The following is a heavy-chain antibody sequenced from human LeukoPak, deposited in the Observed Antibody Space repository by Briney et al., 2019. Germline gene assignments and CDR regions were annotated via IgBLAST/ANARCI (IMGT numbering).Heavy chain of an antibody. CDR1: GGSINSYY. CDR3: ARLTGYSSESWFDP. Sequence: TSETLSLTCTVSGGSINSYYWSWIRQPPGKGLEWIGYIYYSGSTNYNPSLKSRVTISVHTSKNQFSLKLSSVTAADTAVYYCARLTGYSSESWFDPWGQGTLVTVSS. J-gene: IGHJ5*02. D-gene: IGHD3-9*01. CDR2: IYYSGST. V-gene: IGHV4-59*01.